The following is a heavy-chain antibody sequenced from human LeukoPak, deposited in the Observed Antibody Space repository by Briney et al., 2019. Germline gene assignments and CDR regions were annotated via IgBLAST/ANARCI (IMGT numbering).Heavy chain of an antibody. D-gene: IGHD3-9*01. CDR1: GYTFTSYG. J-gene: IGHJ4*02. Sequence: ASVKVSCKASGYTFTSYGISWVRQAPGQGLEWMGWISAYNGNTNYAQKLQGRVTMTTDTSTSTAYMELRSLRSDDTAVYYCARDGYYDILTGYRLFDYWGQGTLVTVSS. V-gene: IGHV1-18*01. CDR3: ARDGYYDILTGYRLFDY. CDR2: ISAYNGNT.